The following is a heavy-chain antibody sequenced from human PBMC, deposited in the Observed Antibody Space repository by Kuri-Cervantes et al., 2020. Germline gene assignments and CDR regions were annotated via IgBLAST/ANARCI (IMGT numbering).Heavy chain of an antibody. V-gene: IGHV1-69*05. Sequence: SVKVSCKASAGPFSSSTISWVRQAPGQGLEWMGGIIPIFGATNYAQKFQGRVTITTDESTSTAYMELSSLRSEDTAVFYCARHPPYADSPMGAFDIWGQGTMVTVSS. CDR2: IIPIFGAT. CDR3: ARHPPYADSPMGAFDI. CDR1: AGPFSSST. J-gene: IGHJ3*02. D-gene: IGHD2-15*01.